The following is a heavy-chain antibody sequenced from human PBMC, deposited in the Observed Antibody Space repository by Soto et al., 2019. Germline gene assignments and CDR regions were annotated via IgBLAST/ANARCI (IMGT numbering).Heavy chain of an antibody. CDR3: AKDALYDSSGYYFSTTPHNWFDP. D-gene: IGHD3-22*01. Sequence: GGSLRLSCAASGFTFSSYAMRWVRQAPGKGLGWVSVISGSGGSTYYADSVKGRFTISRDNSKNTLYLQMNSLRAEDTAVYYCAKDALYDSSGYYFSTTPHNWFDPWGQGTLVTVSS. V-gene: IGHV3-23*01. CDR1: GFTFSSYA. CDR2: ISGSGGST. J-gene: IGHJ5*02.